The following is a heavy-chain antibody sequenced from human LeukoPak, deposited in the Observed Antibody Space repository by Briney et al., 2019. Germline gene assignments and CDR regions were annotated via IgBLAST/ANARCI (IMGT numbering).Heavy chain of an antibody. D-gene: IGHD3-10*01. V-gene: IGHV1-24*01. CDR2: FDPEDGET. Sequence: GASVKVSCKVSGYTLTELSMHWVRQAPGKGLEWMGGFDPEDGETICAQKFQGRVTMTEDTSTDTAYMELSSLRSEDTAVYYCATVVDYYGSGSYDYWGQGTLVTVSS. J-gene: IGHJ4*02. CDR3: ATVVDYYGSGSYDY. CDR1: GYTLTELS.